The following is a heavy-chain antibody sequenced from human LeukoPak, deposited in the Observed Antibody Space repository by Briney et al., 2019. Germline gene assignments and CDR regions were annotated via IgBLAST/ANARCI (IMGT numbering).Heavy chain of an antibody. CDR1: GGSISSYY. CDR2: IYYSWST. D-gene: IGHD1-1*01. CDR3: AREGGYGLDGNWFDP. V-gene: IGHV4-59*01. Sequence: SETLSLTCTVSGGSISSYYWSWIRQPPGKGLEWIGYIYYSWSTNYNPSLKSRVTISVDTSKNQFSLKLSSVTAADTAVYYCAREGGYGLDGNWFDPWGQGTLVTVSS. J-gene: IGHJ5*02.